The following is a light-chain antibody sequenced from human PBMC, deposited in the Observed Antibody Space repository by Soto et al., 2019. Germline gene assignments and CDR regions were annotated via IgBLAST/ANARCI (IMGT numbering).Light chain of an antibody. CDR2: EVS. CDR1: SSDVGGYKY. CDR3: CSYAGSNNLV. Sequence: QSALTQLPSASGSPGQSVTISCTGTSSDVGGYKYVSWYQQHPGKAPKLMIFEVSKRPSGVPDRFSGSKSGNTASLTVSGLQAEDEADYYCCSYAGSNNLVFGGGTKVTVL. J-gene: IGLJ2*01. V-gene: IGLV2-8*01.